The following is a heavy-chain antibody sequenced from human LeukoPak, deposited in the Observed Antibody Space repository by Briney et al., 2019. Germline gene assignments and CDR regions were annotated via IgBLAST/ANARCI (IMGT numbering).Heavy chain of an antibody. J-gene: IGHJ3*02. Sequence: PGGSLRLSCAASGFTFDDYAMHWVRQAPGKGLEWVAVISYDGSNKYYADSVKGRFTISRDNSKNTLYLQMNSLRAEDTAVYYCARVDSSGYYYVDAFDIWGQGTMVTVSS. V-gene: IGHV3-30-3*01. CDR2: ISYDGSNK. D-gene: IGHD3-22*01. CDR1: GFTFDDYA. CDR3: ARVDSSGYYYVDAFDI.